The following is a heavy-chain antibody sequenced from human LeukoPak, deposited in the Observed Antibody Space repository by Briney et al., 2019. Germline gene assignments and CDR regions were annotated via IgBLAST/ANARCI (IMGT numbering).Heavy chain of an antibody. Sequence: ASVKVSCKASGYTFTSYDINWVRQATGQGLEWMGWMNPNSGNTGYAQKFQGRVTMTRNTSISTAYMELRSLRSDDTAVYYCARGVAPYSSEIDYWGQGTLVTVSS. CDR2: MNPNSGNT. CDR1: GYTFTSYD. J-gene: IGHJ4*02. D-gene: IGHD6-19*01. V-gene: IGHV1-8*01. CDR3: ARGVAPYSSEIDY.